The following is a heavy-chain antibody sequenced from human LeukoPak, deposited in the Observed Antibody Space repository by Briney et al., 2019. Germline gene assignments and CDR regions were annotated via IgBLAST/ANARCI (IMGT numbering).Heavy chain of an antibody. V-gene: IGHV3-53*01. CDR2: IYSGAST. CDR3: ASDRYCSGGSCYDAFDI. D-gene: IGHD2-15*01. CDR1: GLTVSSNY. Sequence: GGSLRLSCAASGLTVSSNYMSWVRQAPGKGLEWGSVIYSGASTYYADSVKGRFTISRDNSKNTLYLQMNSLRAEDTAVYYCASDRYCSGGSCYDAFDIWGQGTMVTVSS. J-gene: IGHJ3*02.